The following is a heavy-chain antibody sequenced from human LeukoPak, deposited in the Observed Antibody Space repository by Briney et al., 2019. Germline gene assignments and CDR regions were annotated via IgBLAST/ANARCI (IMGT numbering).Heavy chain of an antibody. Sequence: PSETPSLTCAVYGGSFSGYYWSWIRQPPGKGLEWIGEINHSGSTNYNPSLKSRVTISVDTSKNQFSLKLSSVTAADTAVYYCARGRSSYGMDVWGKGTTVTVSS. CDR3: ARGRSSYGMDV. J-gene: IGHJ6*04. CDR2: INHSGST. V-gene: IGHV4-34*01. CDR1: GGSFSGYY.